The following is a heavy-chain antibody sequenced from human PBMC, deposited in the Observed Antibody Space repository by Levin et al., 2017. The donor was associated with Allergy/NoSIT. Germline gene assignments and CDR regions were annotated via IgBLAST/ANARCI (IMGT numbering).Heavy chain of an antibody. Sequence: GESLKISCAVSGFTVSSNYMSWVRQAPGKGLEWISVIYSDGSTYYADSVRGRFTISRDSSMNSLYLQINSLRPEDTAVYYCARVRINTAVPVTDELDIWGRGTMVTVS. D-gene: IGHD6-19*01. CDR3: ARVRINTAVPVTDELDI. V-gene: IGHV3-66*01. J-gene: IGHJ3*02. CDR2: IYSDGST. CDR1: GFTVSSNY.